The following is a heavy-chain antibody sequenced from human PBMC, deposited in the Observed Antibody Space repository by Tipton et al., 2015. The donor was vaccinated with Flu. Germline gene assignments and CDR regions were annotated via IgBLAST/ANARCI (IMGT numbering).Heavy chain of an antibody. D-gene: IGHD1-26*01. CDR1: GGSISSSSYY. J-gene: IGHJ4*02. Sequence: LRLSCTVSGGSISSSSYYWGWIRQPPGKGLEWIGSIYYSGSTYYNPTLKSRVTISVDTSKNQFSLKLSSVTAADTAVYYCARGRPKWELQTYYFDYWGQGTLVTVSS. CDR2: IYYSGST. V-gene: IGHV4-39*07. CDR3: ARGRPKWELQTYYFDY.